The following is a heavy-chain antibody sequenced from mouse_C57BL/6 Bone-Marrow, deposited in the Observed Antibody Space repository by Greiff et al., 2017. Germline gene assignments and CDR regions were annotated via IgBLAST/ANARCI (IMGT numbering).Heavy chain of an antibody. V-gene: IGHV1-81*01. CDR2: IYPRSGNT. CDR1: GYTFTSYG. CDR3: ARDYYGSSYDAMDY. J-gene: IGHJ4*01. Sequence: VMLVESGAELARPGASVKLSCKASGYTFTSYGISWVKQRTGQGLEWIGEIYPRSGNTYYNEKFKGKATLTADKSSSTAYMELRSLTSEDSAVYFCARDYYGSSYDAMDYWGQGTSVTVSS. D-gene: IGHD1-1*01.